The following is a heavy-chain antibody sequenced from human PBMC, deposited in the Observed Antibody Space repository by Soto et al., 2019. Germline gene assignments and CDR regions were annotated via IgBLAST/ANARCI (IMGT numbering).Heavy chain of an antibody. CDR3: ARGVGLCSTSCLLFDY. CDR2: IKQDGSEK. V-gene: IGHV3-7*04. D-gene: IGHD2-2*01. J-gene: IGHJ4*02. Sequence: EVQLVESGGGLVQPGGSLRLSCAASGFTFSSYWMSWVRQAPGKGLEWVANIKQDGSEKYYVDSVKGRFTISRDNAKNSLYLQMKGLRAEDTAVYYCARGVGLCSTSCLLFDYWGQGTLVTVST. CDR1: GFTFSSYW.